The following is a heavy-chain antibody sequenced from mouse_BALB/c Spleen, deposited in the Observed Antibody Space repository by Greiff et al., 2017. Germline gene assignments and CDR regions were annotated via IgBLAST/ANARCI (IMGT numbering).Heavy chain of an antibody. V-gene: IGHV5-15*02. J-gene: IGHJ4*01. CDR1: GFTFSDYG. CDR2: ISNLAYSI. CDR3: ARDGYGAMDY. D-gene: IGHD2-2*01. Sequence: EVMLVESGGGLVQPGGSRKLSCAASGFTFSDYGMAWVRQAPGKGPEWVAFISNLAYSIYYADTVTGRFTISRENAKNTLYLEMSSLRSEDTAMYYCARDGYGAMDYWGQGTSVTVSS.